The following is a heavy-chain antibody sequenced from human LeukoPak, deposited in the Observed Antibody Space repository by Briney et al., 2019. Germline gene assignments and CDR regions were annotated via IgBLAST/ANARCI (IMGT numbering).Heavy chain of an antibody. V-gene: IGHV4-61*02. D-gene: IGHD3-9*01. CDR1: GGSISSGSYY. CDR3: AKAKTSYDILTGYRAYYFDY. J-gene: IGHJ4*02. Sequence: SETLSLTCTVSGGSISSGSYYWSWIRQPAGKGLEWIGRIYTSGSTNYNPSLKSRVTISVDTSKNQFSLKLSSVTAADTAVYYCAKAKTSYDILTGYRAYYFDYWGQGTLVTVSS. CDR2: IYTSGST.